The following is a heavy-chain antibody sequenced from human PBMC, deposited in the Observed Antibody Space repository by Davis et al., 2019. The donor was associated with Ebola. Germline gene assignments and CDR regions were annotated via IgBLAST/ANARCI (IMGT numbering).Heavy chain of an antibody. CDR3: ARDREDYSSGFSFGFDY. D-gene: IGHD6-19*01. CDR1: GFTFSSYA. CDR2: ISSSSSYI. J-gene: IGHJ4*02. Sequence: GESLKISCAASGFTFSSYAMSWVRQAPGKGLEWVSSISSSSSYIYYADSVKGRFTISRDNAKNSLYLQMNSLRAEDTAVYYCARDREDYSSGFSFGFDYWGQGTLVTVSS. V-gene: IGHV3-21*01.